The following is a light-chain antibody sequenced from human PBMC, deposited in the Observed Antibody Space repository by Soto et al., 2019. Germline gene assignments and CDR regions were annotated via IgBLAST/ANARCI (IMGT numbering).Light chain of an antibody. V-gene: IGLV2-14*01. CDR2: EVT. CDR3: SSYAGSSNV. CDR1: SSDVGGYNS. J-gene: IGLJ1*01. Sequence: QSALTQPASVSGSPGQSITISCTGTSSDVGGYNSVSWYQQHPGKAPKLIIYEVTHRPSGVSNRFSGSQSDNTASLTISGLQAEDEADYYCSSYAGSSNVFGTGTKLTVL.